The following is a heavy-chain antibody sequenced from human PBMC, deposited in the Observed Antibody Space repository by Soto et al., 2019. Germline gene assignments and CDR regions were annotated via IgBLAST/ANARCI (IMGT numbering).Heavy chain of an antibody. D-gene: IGHD3-10*01. Sequence: GGSLRLSCAASGSTFNNYAMSWVRQAPGKGLEWVSTISDSGGATYYADSVRGRFTISRDNSKNTLFLQMNSLRAEDTAIYYCAKGGSGRSDYYYGMDVWGQGTTVTVSS. V-gene: IGHV3-23*01. CDR1: GSTFNNYA. CDR2: ISDSGGAT. J-gene: IGHJ6*02. CDR3: AKGGSGRSDYYYGMDV.